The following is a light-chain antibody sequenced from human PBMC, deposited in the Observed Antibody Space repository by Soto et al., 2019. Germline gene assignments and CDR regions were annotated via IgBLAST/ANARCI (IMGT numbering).Light chain of an antibody. CDR2: RND. CDR1: GSNIGSHD. V-gene: IGLV1-47*02. Sequence: QSVLTQPPSASGTPGQRVTISCSGSGSNIGSHDVYWYQHLPGTAPKVLIYRNDQRPSGVPDRFSASRSGTSASLVISGLRSEDEADYYCVAWDDSLSGRVFGGGTKLPS. CDR3: VAWDDSLSGRV. J-gene: IGLJ3*02.